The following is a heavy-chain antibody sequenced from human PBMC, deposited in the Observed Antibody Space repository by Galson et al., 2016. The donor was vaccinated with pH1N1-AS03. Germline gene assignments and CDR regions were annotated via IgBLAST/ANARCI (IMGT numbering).Heavy chain of an antibody. D-gene: IGHD4-17*01. J-gene: IGHJ6*02. V-gene: IGHV3-23*01. Sequence: SLRLSCAASEFSFSRFAMVWVRQAPGKGLEWISGISASGGSTNYVESVRGRFTISRDNSRNTLDLQMNSLRADDTAIYYCARGMTKVTSIYGMDVWGQGTTVSVSS. CDR1: EFSFSRFA. CDR3: ARGMTKVTSIYGMDV. CDR2: ISASGGST.